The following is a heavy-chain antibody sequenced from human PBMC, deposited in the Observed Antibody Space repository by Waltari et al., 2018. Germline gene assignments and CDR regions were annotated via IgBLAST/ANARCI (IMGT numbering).Heavy chain of an antibody. CDR1: GLTYSSYW. CDR2: ITSDGSST. V-gene: IGHV3-74*01. CDR3: PRSTTAAAYFDN. J-gene: IGHJ4*02. D-gene: IGHD2-2*01. Sequence: EVQLGKAAGGLVRPGGALRLSCAASGLTYSSYWMHWVRQAPGNGLGCVSRITSDGSSTIYADSVKCRFTISRDTATNTLYLQMISLTAEYTAVYYCPRSTTAAAYFDNWGQGTLVTVSS.